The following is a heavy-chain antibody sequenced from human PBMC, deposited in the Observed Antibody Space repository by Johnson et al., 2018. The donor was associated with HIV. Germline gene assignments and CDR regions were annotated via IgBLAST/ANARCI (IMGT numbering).Heavy chain of an antibody. V-gene: IGHV3-30*04. Sequence: QVQLVESGGGVVQPGRSLRIYCAVSEFTFSNYAMHWVRLTPGKGLAWVAVISFDGTSEHYADSVQGRFTISRDNAKNSVYLQMNSLRAEDTAVYYCARAWSLGAFDIWGQGTKVTVSS. D-gene: IGHD2-15*01. CDR3: ARAWSLGAFDI. CDR2: ISFDGTSE. J-gene: IGHJ3*02. CDR1: EFTFSNYA.